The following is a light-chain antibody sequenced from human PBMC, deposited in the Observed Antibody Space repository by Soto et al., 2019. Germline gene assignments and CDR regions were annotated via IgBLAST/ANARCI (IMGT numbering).Light chain of an antibody. CDR2: GAS. CDR1: QSVNSN. CDR3: QHYNNWPPWT. V-gene: IGKV3-15*01. J-gene: IGKJ1*01. Sequence: EIVMTQSPATLSVSPGERATLSCRASQSVNSNLAWYQQKPGQAPRLLIYGASTRATGIPARFSGSGSGTEFTLPISSLQSEDFAVYYCQHYNNWPPWTFGQGTKVEIK.